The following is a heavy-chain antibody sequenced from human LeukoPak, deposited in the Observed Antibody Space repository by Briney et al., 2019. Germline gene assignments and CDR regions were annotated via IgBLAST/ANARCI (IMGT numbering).Heavy chain of an antibody. D-gene: IGHD2-15*01. Sequence: GALELSCAASGFPFSTFAMTWGRPAPGKGLEWVSLISGSGGITYYADSVNGRFTISRDNSKNTLYLQMHSLRAEDTAVYYCAARPGEVAVPFDYWGQGTLVTVSS. J-gene: IGHJ4*02. V-gene: IGHV3-23*01. CDR3: AARPGEVAVPFDY. CDR2: ISGSGGIT. CDR1: GFPFSTFA.